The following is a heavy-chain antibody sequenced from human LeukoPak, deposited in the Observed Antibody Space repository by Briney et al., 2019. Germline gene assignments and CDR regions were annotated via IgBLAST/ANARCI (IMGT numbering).Heavy chain of an antibody. CDR3: ARGPITMVRGAPPNWFDP. Sequence: GGSLRLSCAASGFTFSSYDMNWVRQAPGKGLEWVSYISSSGSTIYYADSVKGRFTISRDNAKNSLYLQMNSLRAEDTAVYYCARGPITMVRGAPPNWFDPWGRGTLVTVSS. J-gene: IGHJ5*02. CDR1: GFTFSSYD. D-gene: IGHD3-10*01. CDR2: ISSSGSTI. V-gene: IGHV3-48*03.